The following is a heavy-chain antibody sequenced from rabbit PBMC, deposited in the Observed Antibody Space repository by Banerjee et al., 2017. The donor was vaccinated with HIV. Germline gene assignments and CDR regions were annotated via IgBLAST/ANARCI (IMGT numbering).Heavy chain of an antibody. Sequence: QSLEESGGGLVKPGASLTLTCKASGFSFSNNYYMCWVRQAPGKGLEWIACIYAGNSDTTAYASWAKGRVTISKTSSTTVTLQMTSLTAADTATYFCARDGGLWSLDLWGQGTLVTVS. CDR1: GFSFSNNYY. CDR3: ARDGGLWSLDL. V-gene: IGHV1S40*01. J-gene: IGHJ3*01. CDR2: IYAGNSDTT. D-gene: IGHD2-1*01.